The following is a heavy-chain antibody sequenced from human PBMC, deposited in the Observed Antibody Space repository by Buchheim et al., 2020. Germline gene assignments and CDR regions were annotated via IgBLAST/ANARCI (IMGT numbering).Heavy chain of an antibody. CDR1: GFNFKNYG. D-gene: IGHD3-9*01. Sequence: QVQLVESGGGVVQPGGSLRLSCTTSGFNFKNYGMHWVRQVPGKGLEWVALISSDGGNEYYGVSVKGRFIISRENSKKSLYLQMNNVGAEDTALYHCATGGTFLGGRALSNYFDTWGLGT. CDR2: ISSDGGNE. J-gene: IGHJ2*01. CDR3: ATGGTFLGGRALSNYFDT. V-gene: IGHV3-30*03.